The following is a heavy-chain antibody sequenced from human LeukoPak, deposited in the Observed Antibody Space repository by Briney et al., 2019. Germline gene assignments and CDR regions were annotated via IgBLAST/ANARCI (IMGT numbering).Heavy chain of an antibody. D-gene: IGHD3-10*01. V-gene: IGHV3-21*01. CDR3: ARDLPLVRGVYAFDY. J-gene: IGHJ4*02. CDR1: GFSFSSNR. Sequence: GGSLRLSCAPSGFSFSSNRMNWVRQAPGKGLEWVSSISSSSSYIYYADSVKGRFTISRDNSKNSLYLQMNSLRAEDTAVYYCARDLPLVRGVYAFDYWGQGTLVTVSS. CDR2: ISSSSSYI.